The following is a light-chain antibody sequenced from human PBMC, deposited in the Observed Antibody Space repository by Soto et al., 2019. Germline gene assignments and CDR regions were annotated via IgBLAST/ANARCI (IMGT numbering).Light chain of an antibody. J-gene: IGKJ4*01. V-gene: IGKV1-9*01. CDR3: QQVNNYPLT. Sequence: DIPMTQSPSSLSASEGDRVTITCRASQSVTTYLNWYQHKPGKAPKLLIYAASTLQSGVPSRFSGSGSETEFTLTISSLQPEDFATYYCQQVNNYPLTFGGGTKVEI. CDR2: AAS. CDR1: QSVTTY.